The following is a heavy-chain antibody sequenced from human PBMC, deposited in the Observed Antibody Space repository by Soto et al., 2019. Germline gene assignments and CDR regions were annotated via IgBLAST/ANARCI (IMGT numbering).Heavy chain of an antibody. V-gene: IGHV4-31*03. CDR2: IYYSGST. CDR1: GGSISSGGYY. Sequence: SETLSLTCTVSGGSISSGGYYWSWIRQHPGKGLEWIGYIYYSGSTYYNPSLKSRVTISVDTSKNQFSLKLSSVTAADTVVYYCARGVTIFGVVIEVPAWMVANWFDPWGQGTLVTVSS. D-gene: IGHD3-3*01. CDR3: ARGVTIFGVVIEVPAWMVANWFDP. J-gene: IGHJ5*02.